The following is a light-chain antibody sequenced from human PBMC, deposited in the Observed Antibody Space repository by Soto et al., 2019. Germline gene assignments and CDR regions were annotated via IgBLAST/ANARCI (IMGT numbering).Light chain of an antibody. J-gene: IGLJ1*01. V-gene: IGLV4-69*01. CDR2: LNSDGSH. CDR1: SGHSSYA. Sequence: QPVLTQSPSASASLGASVKLTCTLSSGHSSYAIAWHQQQPEKGPRYLLKLNSDGSHSKGDGIPDRFSGSSSGAERYLTISSLQSEDEADYYCQTWGTGNHYVFGTGTKLTVL. CDR3: QTWGTGNHYV.